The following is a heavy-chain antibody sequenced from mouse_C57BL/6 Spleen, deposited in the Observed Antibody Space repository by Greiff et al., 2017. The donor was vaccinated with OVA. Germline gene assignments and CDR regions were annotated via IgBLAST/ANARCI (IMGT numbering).Heavy chain of an antibody. CDR3: ARYDYDERGYAMDY. CDR1: GYSFTSYY. D-gene: IGHD2-4*01. J-gene: IGHJ4*01. CDR2: IYPGSGNT. V-gene: IGHV1-66*01. Sequence: QVQLQQSGPELVKPGASVKISCKASGYSFTSYYIHWVKQRPGQGLEWIGWIYPGSGNTTYNEKFKGKATLTADTSSSTAYMQFSSLTSEDSVVYSCARYDYDERGYAMDYWGQGTSVTVSS.